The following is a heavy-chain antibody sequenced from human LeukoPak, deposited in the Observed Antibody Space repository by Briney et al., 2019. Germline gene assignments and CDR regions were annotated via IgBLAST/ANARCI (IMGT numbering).Heavy chain of an antibody. J-gene: IGHJ4*02. CDR1: GGSISSYY. V-gene: IGHV4-59*01. Sequence: SETLSLTCTVSGGSISSYYWSWIRQPPGKGLEWIGYIYYSGSSNYNPSLKSRVTISVDASKNQFSLKLSSVTAADTAVYYCARVPPGKEFDYWGQGTLVTVSS. D-gene: IGHD1-14*01. CDR2: IYYSGSS. CDR3: ARVPPGKEFDY.